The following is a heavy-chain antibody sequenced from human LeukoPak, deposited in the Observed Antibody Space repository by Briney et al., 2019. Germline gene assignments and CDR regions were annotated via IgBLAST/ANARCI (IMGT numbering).Heavy chain of an antibody. J-gene: IGHJ4*02. Sequence: GGSLRLSCAASGFTFDDYGMSWVRQAPGKGLEWVSGINWNGGSTGYADSVKGRFTISRDNAKNSLYLQMNSLRAEDTALYHCARGVYGSGSYSPPFDYWGQGTLVTVSS. CDR3: ARGVYGSGSYSPPFDY. CDR1: GFTFDDYG. D-gene: IGHD3-10*01. V-gene: IGHV3-20*01. CDR2: INWNGGST.